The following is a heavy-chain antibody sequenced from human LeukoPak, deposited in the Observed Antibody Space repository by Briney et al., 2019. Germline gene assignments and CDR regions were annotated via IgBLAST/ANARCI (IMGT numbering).Heavy chain of an antibody. CDR3: AKDGGLWVSAHWGDS. CDR2: ITTSDGNT. J-gene: IGHJ4*02. CDR1: GFTFNDAW. Sequence: GGSLRPSCVASGFTFNDAWMTWVRQAPGKGLEWVSTITTSDGNTYYADSVKGRFTVSRDNSKNTLFLQMNSLRAEDTAVYYCAKDGGLWVSAHWGDSWGRGTLVTVSS. V-gene: IGHV3-23*01. D-gene: IGHD7-27*01.